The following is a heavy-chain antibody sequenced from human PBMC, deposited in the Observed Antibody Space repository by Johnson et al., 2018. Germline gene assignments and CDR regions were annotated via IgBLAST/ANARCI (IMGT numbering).Heavy chain of an antibody. CDR3: GRVDRSSSRWIDY. V-gene: IGHV3-48*01. CDR1: GFSLKTYG. Sequence: QLVESGGGLVQPGGSVRLSCAASGFSLKTYGMNWVRQAPGKGLEWVSYISTTSSTIHYADSVKGRFTISRDNVKNSLTLQMNSLRAEDTAVYYCGRVDRSSSRWIDYWDQGTLVTVSS. D-gene: IGHD6-13*01. CDR2: ISTTSSTI. J-gene: IGHJ4*02.